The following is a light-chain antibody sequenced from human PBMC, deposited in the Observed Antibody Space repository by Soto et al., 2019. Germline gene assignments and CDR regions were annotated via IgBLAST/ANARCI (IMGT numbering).Light chain of an antibody. CDR3: QQRSNWPWT. CDR1: QSLSSY. Sequence: EIVLTQSPATLSLSPGERATLSCRASQSLSSYLAWYQQKPGQAPRLLIYDASNRATGIPARFSGSGSGTDCTLTISSLEPEDFAVYYCQQRSNWPWTFGQGTKVEIK. CDR2: DAS. V-gene: IGKV3-11*01. J-gene: IGKJ1*01.